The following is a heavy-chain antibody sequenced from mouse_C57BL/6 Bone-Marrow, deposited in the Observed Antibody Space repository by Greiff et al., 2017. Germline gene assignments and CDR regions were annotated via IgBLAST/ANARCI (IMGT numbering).Heavy chain of an antibody. D-gene: IGHD1-1*01. CDR3: ARGDGGSSSWFAY. V-gene: IGHV1-69*01. CDR2: IDPSDSYT. J-gene: IGHJ3*01. CDR1: GYTFTSYW. Sequence: VQLQQPGAELVMPGASVKLSCKASGYTFTSYWMHWVKQRPGQGLEWIGEIDPSDSYTNYNQKFKGKSTLTVDKSSSTAYMQLSSLTSEDSAVYYCARGDGGSSSWFAYWGQGTLVTVSA.